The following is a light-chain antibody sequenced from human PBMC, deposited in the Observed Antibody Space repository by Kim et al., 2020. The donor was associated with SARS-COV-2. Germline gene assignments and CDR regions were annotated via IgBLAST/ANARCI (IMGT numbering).Light chain of an antibody. CDR1: KVGDKY. CDR3: QAWDSSTFYV. Sequence: VPPGQTVSITFSGCKVGDKYVSWYQQRPGQSPALVIYRDNKRPSGIPERFSGSNSGNTATLTISGTHAMDEADYYCQAWDSSTFYVFGTGTKVTVL. CDR2: RDN. V-gene: IGLV3-1*01. J-gene: IGLJ1*01.